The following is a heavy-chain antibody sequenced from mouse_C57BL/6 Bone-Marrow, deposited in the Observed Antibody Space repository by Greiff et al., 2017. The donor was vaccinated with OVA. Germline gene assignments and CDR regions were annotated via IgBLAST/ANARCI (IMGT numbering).Heavy chain of an antibody. Sequence: QVPLKESGAELMKPGASVKLSCKATGYTFTGYWIEWVKQRPGHGLAWIGAILPGSGSPNYNEQFKGKATFTAHTSSNTSYMQLSSLTTEDSAIYYGARWITTVVATYWYFDVWGTGTTVTVSS. CDR3: ARWITTVVATYWYFDV. CDR2: ILPGSGSP. D-gene: IGHD1-1*01. V-gene: IGHV1-9*01. CDR1: GYTFTGYW. J-gene: IGHJ1*03.